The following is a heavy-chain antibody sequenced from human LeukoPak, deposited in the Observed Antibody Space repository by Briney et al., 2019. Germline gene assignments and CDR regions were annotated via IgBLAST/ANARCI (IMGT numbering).Heavy chain of an antibody. Sequence: GGSLRLSCAASEFTFRSYAMQWVRQAPGKGLEWVSGISGSGDSTFYADSVKGRFTISRDNSKNTLYLQMNSLRAEDTAVYYCAKYLSAKGPPYALEVWGQGTTVTVSS. V-gene: IGHV3-23*01. J-gene: IGHJ6*02. CDR2: ISGSGDST. CDR1: EFTFRSYA. CDR3: AKYLSAKGPPYALEV.